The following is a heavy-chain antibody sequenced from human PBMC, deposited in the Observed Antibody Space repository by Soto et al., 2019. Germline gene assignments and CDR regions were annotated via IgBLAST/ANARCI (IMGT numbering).Heavy chain of an antibody. J-gene: IGHJ6*02. CDR2: IDPSDSYT. CDR1: GYSFTSYW. CDR3: AGSSDIVATIEDYYYGMDV. V-gene: IGHV5-10-1*01. D-gene: IGHD5-12*01. Sequence: GESLKISCKGSGYSFTSYWISWVRQMPGKGLEWMGRIDPSDSYTNYSPSFQGHVTISADKSISTAYLQWSSLKASDTAMYYCAGSSDIVATIEDYYYGMDVWGQGTTVTVS.